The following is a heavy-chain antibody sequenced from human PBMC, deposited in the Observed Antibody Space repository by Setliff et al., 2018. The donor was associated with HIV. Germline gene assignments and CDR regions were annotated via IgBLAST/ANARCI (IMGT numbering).Heavy chain of an antibody. CDR1: GFAFSHYW. J-gene: IGHJ4*02. D-gene: IGHD2-8*01. Sequence: GSLRLSCAASGFTSGFAFSHYWMHWVRQVPGKGLVWVSRITNDVSATTYADSVKGRFTISRDNSKNTLYLQMNSLRTEDTAVYYCTKNLYTSRWSPLDYWGQGTLVTVSS. V-gene: IGHV3-74*01. CDR2: ITNDVSAT. CDR3: TKNLYTSRWSPLDY.